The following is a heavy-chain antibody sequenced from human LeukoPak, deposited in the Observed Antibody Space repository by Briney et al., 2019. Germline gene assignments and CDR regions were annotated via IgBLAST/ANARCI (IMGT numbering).Heavy chain of an antibody. Sequence: GGSLRLSCAASGFTFSSYAMSWVRQAPGKGLEWVSAISGSGGSTYYADSVQGRLSISRDNSKNTLSLQMNSLRAEDTAVYYCAKPSSIVIVPTALQRSLDYWGQGALVTVSS. CDR2: ISGSGGST. CDR3: AKPSSIVIVPTALQRSLDY. D-gene: IGHD2-2*01. CDR1: GFTFSSYA. V-gene: IGHV3-23*01. J-gene: IGHJ4*02.